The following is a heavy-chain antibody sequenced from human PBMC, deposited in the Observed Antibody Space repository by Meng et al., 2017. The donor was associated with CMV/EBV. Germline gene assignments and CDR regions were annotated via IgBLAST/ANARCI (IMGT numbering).Heavy chain of an antibody. CDR1: GGSFSGYY. Sequence: SETLSLTCAVYGGSFSGYYWSWIRQPPGKGLEWFGEINHSGSTNYNPSLKSRVTISVDTSKNQFSLKLSSVTAADTAVYYCTRGRDCSSTSCYRGSIDYWGQGTLVTVSS. J-gene: IGHJ4*02. CDR2: INHSGST. CDR3: TRGRDCSSTSCYRGSIDY. D-gene: IGHD2-2*01. V-gene: IGHV4-34*01.